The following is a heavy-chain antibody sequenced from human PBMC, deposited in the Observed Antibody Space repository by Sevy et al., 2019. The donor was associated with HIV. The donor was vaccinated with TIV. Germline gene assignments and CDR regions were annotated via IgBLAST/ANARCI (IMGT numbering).Heavy chain of an antibody. CDR1: GFTFSSYA. Sequence: GGSLRLSCAASGFTFSSYAMSWVRQAPGKGLEWVSAISGSGGSTYYADSVKGRFTISRVNSKNTLYLQMNSLRAEDTAVYYCALGGGSYSYYGMDVWGQGTTVTVSS. D-gene: IGHD1-26*01. CDR3: ALGGGSYSYYGMDV. J-gene: IGHJ6*02. V-gene: IGHV3-23*01. CDR2: ISGSGGST.